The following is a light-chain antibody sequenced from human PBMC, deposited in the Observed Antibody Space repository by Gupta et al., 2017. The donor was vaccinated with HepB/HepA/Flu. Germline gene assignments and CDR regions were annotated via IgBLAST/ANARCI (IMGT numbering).Light chain of an antibody. CDR2: DAS. Sequence: EIVLTQSPATLSLSPGERATLSCRASQSVRNYLAWYQQKPGQAPRLLIYDASNRATDIPARFSGSGSGTDFTLTISSLKPEDFAIYYCQQRSNWPLLTFGRGTKVEIK. CDR3: QQRSNWPLLT. J-gene: IGKJ4*01. V-gene: IGKV3-11*01. CDR1: QSVRNY.